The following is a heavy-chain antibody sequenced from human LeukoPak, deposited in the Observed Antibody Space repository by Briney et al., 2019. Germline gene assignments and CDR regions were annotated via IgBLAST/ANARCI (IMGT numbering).Heavy chain of an antibody. CDR2: INPNSGGT. D-gene: IGHD6-6*01. J-gene: IGHJ4*02. V-gene: IGHV1-2*02. Sequence: GASVKVSCKASGYTFSGYYMHWVRQAPGQGLEWMGWINPNSGGTNYAQKFQGRVTMTRDTPISTAYMELSRLRSDDTAVYYCARSQRARYYFDYWGQGTLVTVSS. CDR3: ARSQRARYYFDY. CDR1: GYTFSGYY.